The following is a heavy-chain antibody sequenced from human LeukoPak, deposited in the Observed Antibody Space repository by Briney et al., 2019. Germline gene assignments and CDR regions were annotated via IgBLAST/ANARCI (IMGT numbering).Heavy chain of an antibody. CDR1: GFNFKDYS. CDR2: ISYNNAFI. Sequence: SGGSLRLSCAASGFNFKDYSMHWVRQAPGKGLEWVAGISYNNAFIRYADSVRGRFTISRDNAKDSLYLQMDSLTVEDTALYFCAKGYSPLTPTAVGHWGQGTLVTVSS. V-gene: IGHV3-9*01. J-gene: IGHJ4*02. CDR3: AKGYSPLTPTAVGH. D-gene: IGHD2-21*02.